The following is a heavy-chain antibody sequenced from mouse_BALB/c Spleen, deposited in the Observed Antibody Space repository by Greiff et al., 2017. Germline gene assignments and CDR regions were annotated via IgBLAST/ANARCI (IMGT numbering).Heavy chain of an antibody. CDR2: IDPSDSYT. Sequence: VQLQQSGAELVKPGASVKLSCKASGYTFTSYWMHWVKQRPGQGLEWIGEIDPSDSYTNYNQKFKGKATLTVYKSSSTAYMQLSSLTSEDSAVYYCARSEWVAYWGQGTLVTVSA. V-gene: IGHV1-69*02. CDR1: GYTFTSYW. J-gene: IGHJ3*01. CDR3: ARSEWVAY.